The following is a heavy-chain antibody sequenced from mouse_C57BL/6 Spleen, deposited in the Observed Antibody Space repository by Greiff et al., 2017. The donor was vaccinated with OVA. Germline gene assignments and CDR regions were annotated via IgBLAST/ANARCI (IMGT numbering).Heavy chain of an antibody. CDR2: ISSGGSYT. J-gene: IGHJ4*01. CDR3: ARRTTVDAMDY. D-gene: IGHD1-1*01. V-gene: IGHV5-6*01. Sequence: EVHLVESGGDLVKPGGSLKLSCAASGFTFSSYGMSWVRQTPDKRLEWVATISSGGSYTYYPDSVKGRFTISRDNAKNTLYLQRSSLKSEDTAMYYCARRTTVDAMDYWGQGTSVTVSS. CDR1: GFTFSSYG.